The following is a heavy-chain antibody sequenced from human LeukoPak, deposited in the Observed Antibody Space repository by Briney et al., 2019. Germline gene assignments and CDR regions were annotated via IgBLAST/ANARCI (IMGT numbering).Heavy chain of an antibody. CDR1: GGSISSYY. CDR3: ARLRGSGSYSAFDI. V-gene: IGHV4-59*12. Sequence: SETLSLTCTVSGGSISSYYWSWIRQPPGKGLEWIGYIYYSGSTNYNPSLKSRVTISVDTSKNQFSLKLSSVTAADTAVYYCARLRGSGSYSAFDIWGQGTMVTVSS. D-gene: IGHD3-10*01. J-gene: IGHJ3*02. CDR2: IYYSGST.